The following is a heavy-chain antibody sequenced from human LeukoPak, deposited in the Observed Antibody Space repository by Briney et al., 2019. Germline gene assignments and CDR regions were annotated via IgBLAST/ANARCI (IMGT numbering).Heavy chain of an antibody. D-gene: IGHD2-21*02. J-gene: IGHJ5*02. CDR1: GGSFSGYY. V-gene: IGHV4-34*01. CDR3: ARTVPLAYCGGDCYSTSGWFDP. CDR2: INHSGRT. Sequence: SETLSLTCAVYGGSFSGYYWSWIRQPPGKGLGWIGEINHSGRTNYNPSLKSRVTISVDTSKNQFSLKLSSVTAADTAVYYCARTVPLAYCGGDCYSTSGWFDPWGQGTLVTVSS.